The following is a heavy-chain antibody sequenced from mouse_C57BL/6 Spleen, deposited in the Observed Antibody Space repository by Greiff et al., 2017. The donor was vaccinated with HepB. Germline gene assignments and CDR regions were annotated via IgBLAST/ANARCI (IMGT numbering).Heavy chain of an antibody. CDR1: GYTFTSYW. CDR2: IHPNSGST. Sequence: QVQLQQPGAELVKPGASVKLSCKASGYTFTSYWMHWVKLRPGQGLEWIGMIHPNSGSTNYNEKFKSKATLTVDKSSSTAYMQLSSLTSEDSAVYYCARGEYGNYLYAMDYWGQGTSVTVSS. J-gene: IGHJ4*01. V-gene: IGHV1-64*01. CDR3: ARGEYGNYLYAMDY. D-gene: IGHD2-10*02.